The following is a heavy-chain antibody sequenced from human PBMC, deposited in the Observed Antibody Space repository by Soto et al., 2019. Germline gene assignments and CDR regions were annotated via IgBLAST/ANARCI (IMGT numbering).Heavy chain of an antibody. V-gene: IGHV1-3*01. CDR3: ARGLQMD. CDR1: GHTVTIYS. J-gene: IGHJ4*02. CDR2: INAGNGNT. D-gene: IGHD2-8*01. Sequence: GXSFKVSSKPTGHTVTIYSWHWVRQAPGQRLEWMGWINAGNGNTKYSQKFQGRVTITRDTSASTAYMELSSLRSEDTAVYYCARGLQMDCGQGTVVTYSS.